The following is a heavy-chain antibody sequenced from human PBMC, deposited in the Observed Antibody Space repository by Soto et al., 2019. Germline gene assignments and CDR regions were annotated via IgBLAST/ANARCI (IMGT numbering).Heavy chain of an antibody. CDR3: AFLDTSLDFDF. V-gene: IGHV5-10-1*01. J-gene: IGHJ4*02. CDR1: GYRFTIYW. CDR2: IDPSNSYT. D-gene: IGHD3-3*02. Sequence: GESLKISCDGSGYRFTIYWISWVVQMPGKGLEWMGRIDPSNSYTHYSPSVHGHVTISADNSISTAYLQWSNLRASDTAIYYCAFLDTSLDFDFWGQGTLVTVSS.